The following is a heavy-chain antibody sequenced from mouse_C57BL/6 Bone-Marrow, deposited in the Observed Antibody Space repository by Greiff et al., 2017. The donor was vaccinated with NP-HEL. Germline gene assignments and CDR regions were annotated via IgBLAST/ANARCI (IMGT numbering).Heavy chain of an antibody. CDR1: GYTFTSYG. D-gene: IGHD1-1*01. CDR2: IYPRSGNT. Sequence: QVQLQQSGAELARPGASVKLSCKASGYTFTSYGISWVKQRTGQGLEWIGEIYPRSGNTYYNEKFKGKATLTADKSSSTAYMELRSLTSEDSAVYFCARHYYGSSPFAYWGQGTLVTDSA. V-gene: IGHV1-81*01. CDR3: ARHYYGSSPFAY. J-gene: IGHJ3*01.